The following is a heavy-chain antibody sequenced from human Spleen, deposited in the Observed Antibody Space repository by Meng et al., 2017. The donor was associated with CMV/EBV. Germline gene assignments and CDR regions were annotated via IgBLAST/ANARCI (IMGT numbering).Heavy chain of an antibody. CDR2: ITGSGDST. D-gene: IGHD3/OR15-3a*01. CDR1: GFTFSSYV. CDR3: ARGGYDFWSGYFTPFDI. Sequence: GESLKISCAASGFTFSSYVMSWVRQAPGQGLEWVSAITGSGDSTYYADSVKGRFTISRDNSKNTLYLQMNSLRAEDTAMYYCARGGYDFWSGYFTPFDIWGQGTMVTVSS. J-gene: IGHJ3*02. V-gene: IGHV3-23*01.